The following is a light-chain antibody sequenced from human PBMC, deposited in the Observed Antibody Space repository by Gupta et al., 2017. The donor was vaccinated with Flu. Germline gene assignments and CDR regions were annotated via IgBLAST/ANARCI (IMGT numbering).Light chain of an antibody. Sequence: SSELTQDPAVSVALGQTVTITCQGDSLRTYYASWYQQKPGQAPQLVFFGKDIRPSGIPDRFSGSNSGNTASLTITGAQAEDDADYYCSSRDTSDDHLLFGGGTRLTVL. CDR3: SSRDTSDDHLL. CDR2: GKD. J-gene: IGLJ2*01. CDR1: SLRTYY. V-gene: IGLV3-19*01.